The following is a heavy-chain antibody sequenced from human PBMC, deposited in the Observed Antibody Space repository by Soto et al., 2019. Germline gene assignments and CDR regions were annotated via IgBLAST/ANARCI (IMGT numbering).Heavy chain of an antibody. CDR2: ISGSGDRT. V-gene: IGHV3-23*01. J-gene: IGHJ4*02. CDR1: GITISNYP. Sequence: GGSLRLSCAASGITISNYPMSWVRQAPGKGLDWVSGISGSGDRTYYGDSAKGRFTISKDISKSSLSLQLDSLGVEDTAVYFCVKDDGGYPSTAPHWGQGTLVTVSS. D-gene: IGHD3-22*01. CDR3: VKDDGGYPSTAPH.